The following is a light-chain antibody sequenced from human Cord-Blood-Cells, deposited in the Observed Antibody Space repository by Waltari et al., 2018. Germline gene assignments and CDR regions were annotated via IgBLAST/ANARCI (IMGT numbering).Light chain of an antibody. CDR1: QSVSSSY. J-gene: IGKJ2*01. CDR2: GAS. V-gene: IGKV3-20*01. Sequence: EIVLTQSPGTLSLSPGERATLSCRASQSVSSSYLAWYQQKPGLARRLLIYGASSRATGIPDRFSGSGSGTDFTLTISRLEPEDFAVYYCQQYGSSPYTFGQGTKLEIK. CDR3: QQYGSSPYT.